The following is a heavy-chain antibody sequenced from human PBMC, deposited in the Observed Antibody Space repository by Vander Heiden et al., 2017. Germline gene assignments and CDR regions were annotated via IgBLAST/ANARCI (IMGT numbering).Heavy chain of an antibody. CDR2: MNPNSGNT. CDR3: AREGVVVTPIPDPFDI. CDR1: GYTFSSYD. Sequence: QVQLVQSGAEVKKPGASVTVSCKASGYTFSSYDINWGRQAAGQGLEWMGWMNPNSGNTGYAQKFQGRVTMTRSTSISTAYMELSSLTSEDTAVYYCAREGVVVTPIPDPFDIWGQGTMVTVSS. D-gene: IGHD2-21*02. J-gene: IGHJ3*02. V-gene: IGHV1-8*01.